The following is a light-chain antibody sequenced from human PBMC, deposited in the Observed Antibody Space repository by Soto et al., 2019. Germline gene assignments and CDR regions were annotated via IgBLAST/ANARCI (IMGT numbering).Light chain of an antibody. V-gene: IGLV2-14*01. CDR3: ASYTSSTTVV. CDR2: DVN. J-gene: IGLJ2*01. Sequence: QSVLTQPASVSGSPGQSITISCTGTSSDVGGYNYVSWHQQHPGKAPKLMIYDVNNWPSGVSNRFSGSKSGNTASLTISGLQAEDEADYYCASYTSSTTVVFGGGTQLTVL. CDR1: SSDVGGYNY.